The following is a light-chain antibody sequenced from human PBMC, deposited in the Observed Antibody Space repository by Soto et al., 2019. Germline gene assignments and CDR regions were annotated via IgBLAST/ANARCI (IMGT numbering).Light chain of an antibody. V-gene: IGKV3-11*01. Sequence: EIVLTQSPATLSSFPGDRVTLSCTASQYINTRLAWYQHRPGQAPRLLIYQTSLRAAGIPARFSASGSGTDFTLTISDVQPEDFALYYCHQRQSWPRTFGQGTKADI. CDR2: QTS. CDR1: QYINTR. J-gene: IGKJ1*01. CDR3: HQRQSWPRT.